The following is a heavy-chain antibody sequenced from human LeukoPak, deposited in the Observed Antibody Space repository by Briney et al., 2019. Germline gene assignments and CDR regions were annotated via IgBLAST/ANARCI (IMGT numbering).Heavy chain of an antibody. V-gene: IGHV4-39*07. CDR1: GASITNSSYY. CDR2: ISYDSGST. J-gene: IGHJ4*02. Sequence: SETLSLTCTVSGASITNSSYYWACIRQPPGLGLEWIGSISYDSGSTYYNPSLKIRVTISLDTSKNQFSLKLSSVTAADTAVYYCAGRGAYSFDYWGQGTLVTVSS. CDR3: AGRGAYSFDY. D-gene: IGHD1-1*01.